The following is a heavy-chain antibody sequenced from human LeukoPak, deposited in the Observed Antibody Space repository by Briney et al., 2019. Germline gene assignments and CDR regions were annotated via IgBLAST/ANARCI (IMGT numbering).Heavy chain of an antibody. Sequence: QPGGSLRLSCAASGFTFNNYWMHWVRQAPGKGLVWVSRIDSDGSTTSYADSVKGRFTVSRDSAKNTVFLQMNSLRAEDTAVYYCVRDRIGFDPWGQGTLVTVSS. CDR1: GFTFNNYW. CDR3: VRDRIGFDP. CDR2: IDSDGSTT. D-gene: IGHD3-16*02. J-gene: IGHJ5*02. V-gene: IGHV3-74*01.